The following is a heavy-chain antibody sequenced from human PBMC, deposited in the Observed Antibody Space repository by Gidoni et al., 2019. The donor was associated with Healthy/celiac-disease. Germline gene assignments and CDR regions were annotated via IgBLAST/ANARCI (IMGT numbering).Heavy chain of an antibody. CDR3: AKDSGDFPYDYGMDV. Sequence: EVQLLESGGGLVQPGGALILPCAASCFTFSGYAMRWVRQAPGKGLEWVSAISGSGGSTYYADSVKGRFTISRDNSKNTLYLQMNSLRAEDTAVYYCAKDSGDFPYDYGMDVWGQGTTVTVSS. CDR1: CFTFSGYA. D-gene: IGHD2-21*01. J-gene: IGHJ6*02. V-gene: IGHV3-23*01. CDR2: ISGSGGST.